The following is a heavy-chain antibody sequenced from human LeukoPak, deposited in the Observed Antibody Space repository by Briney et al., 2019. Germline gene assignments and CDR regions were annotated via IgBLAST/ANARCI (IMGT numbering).Heavy chain of an antibody. CDR2: IDPNSGGT. Sequence: GASVKVSCRASGYTFTAHYIHWVRQAPGQGLWWMGWIDPNSGGTNYAQKFLGTVTMTGDTSINTAFMELNRLRSDDTAIYYCARGRGTTMVRGVITNYFDLWGRGSLVTVSS. J-gene: IGHJ2*01. CDR1: GYTFTAHY. V-gene: IGHV1-2*02. D-gene: IGHD3-10*01. CDR3: ARGRGTTMVRGVITNYFDL.